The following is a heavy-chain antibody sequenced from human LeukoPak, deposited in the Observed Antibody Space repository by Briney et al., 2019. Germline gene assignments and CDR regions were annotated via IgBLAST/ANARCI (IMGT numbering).Heavy chain of an antibody. J-gene: IGHJ4*02. V-gene: IGHV1-69*05. CDR2: IIPIFGTA. CDR3: ARARGGAAAAAFDY. D-gene: IGHD6-13*01. Sequence: SVKVSCKASGGTFSNYAISWVRQAPGQGLEWMGGIIPIFGTANYAQKFQGRVTITTDESTSTAYMELSSLRSEDTAVYYCARARGGAAAAAFDYWGQGTLVTVSS. CDR1: GGTFSNYA.